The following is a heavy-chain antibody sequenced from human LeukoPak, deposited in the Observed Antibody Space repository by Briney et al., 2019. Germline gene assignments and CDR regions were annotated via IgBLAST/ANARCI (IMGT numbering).Heavy chain of an antibody. D-gene: IGHD4-23*01. V-gene: IGHV1-24*01. CDR1: GYTFTELS. CDR3: ATDGGDYGGIEY. Sequence: WASVKVSCKVSGYTFTELSMHWVRQAPGAGLEWMGGFDPDDGETIYAQRFQGRVTMAEDTSTDTAYMELSSLRSEDTAVYYCATDGGDYGGIEYWGLGTLVTVSS. CDR2: FDPDDGET. J-gene: IGHJ4*02.